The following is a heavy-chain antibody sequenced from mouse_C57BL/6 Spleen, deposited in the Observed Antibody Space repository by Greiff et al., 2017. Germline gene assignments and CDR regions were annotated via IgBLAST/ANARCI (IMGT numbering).Heavy chain of an antibody. J-gene: IGHJ4*01. V-gene: IGHV1-39*01. Sequence: LKESGPELVKPGASVKISCKASGYSFTDYNMNWVKQSNGKSLEWIGGINPNYGTTSYNQKFKGKATLTVDQSSSTAYMQLNSLTSEDSAVYDCSRSRGGDNYAMDYWGQGTSVTVSS. CDR2: INPNYGTT. CDR3: SRSRGGDNYAMDY. CDR1: GYSFTDYN.